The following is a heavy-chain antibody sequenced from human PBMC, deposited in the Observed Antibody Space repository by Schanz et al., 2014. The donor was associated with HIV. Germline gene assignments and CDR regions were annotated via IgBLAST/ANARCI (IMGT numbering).Heavy chain of an antibody. CDR3: ASSYCGGDCFSRTFDY. J-gene: IGHJ4*02. CDR2: ISSSGSST. D-gene: IGHD2-21*02. V-gene: IGHV3-21*01. CDR1: GLIFRTYD. Sequence: EVQLVESGGGLVKRGGSLRLSCVVSGLIFRTYDMNWVRQAPGKGLEWVSSISSSGSSTFYADPVKGRFTISRDNAKNSLYLQMNRLRAEDTAVYYCASSYCGGDCFSRTFDYWGQGTLVTVSS.